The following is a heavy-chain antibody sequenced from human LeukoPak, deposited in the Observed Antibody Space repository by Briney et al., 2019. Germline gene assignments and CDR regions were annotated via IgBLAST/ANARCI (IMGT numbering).Heavy chain of an antibody. J-gene: IGHJ4*02. V-gene: IGHV4-39*07. Sequence: SETLCLTCTVPGGSMSSRSYFWVWIRQPPGQGLEWITSINFGGNIYYNPAFRSRVTISMDTSKNHFSLQLSSVTAEDTAVYCGAKQDYGDHTGCHDYWGQGTLVTVSS. CDR1: GGSMSSRSYF. D-gene: IGHD4-17*01. CDR3: AKQDYGDHTGCHDY. CDR2: INFGGNI.